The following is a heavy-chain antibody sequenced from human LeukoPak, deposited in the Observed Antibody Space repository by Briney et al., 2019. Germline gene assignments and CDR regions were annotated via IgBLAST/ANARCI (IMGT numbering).Heavy chain of an antibody. CDR1: GFTFSTYS. D-gene: IGHD6-13*01. Sequence: GGSLRLSCAVSGFTFSTYSMNWVRQAPGKGLEWVSIIYDNDSTYYADSVKGRFIISRDNSKNTLYLQMNSLRAEDTAVYYCARTGIHLYSFAYWAQGPLLPLPS. CDR2: IYDNDST. V-gene: IGHV3-66*01. J-gene: IGHJ4*02. CDR3: ARTGIHLYSFAY.